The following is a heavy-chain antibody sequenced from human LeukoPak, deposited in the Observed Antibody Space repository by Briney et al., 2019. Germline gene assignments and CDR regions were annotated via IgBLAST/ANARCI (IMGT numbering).Heavy chain of an antibody. D-gene: IGHD4-23*01. CDR3: TVVGGYSVDMDV. Sequence: PGGSLRPSCAASGFTFSNAWMSWVRQSPGKGLEWVGRIKNKTDGATTDYAAPVKGRFTISRDDSKKTLYLQMNSLQTEDTGAYYCTVVGGYSVDMDVWGKGTTVTVSS. V-gene: IGHV3-15*01. CDR2: IKNKTDGATT. CDR1: GFTFSNAW. J-gene: IGHJ6*03.